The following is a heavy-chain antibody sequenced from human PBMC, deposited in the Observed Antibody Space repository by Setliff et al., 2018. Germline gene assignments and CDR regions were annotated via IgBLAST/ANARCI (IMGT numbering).Heavy chain of an antibody. D-gene: IGHD3-10*01. CDR2: TYYSGDA. CDR3: VRHVGSRSRGYNYYYYYMDV. Sequence: PSETLSLTCTVSGGSISTNTYFWGWIRQSPGEGLEWIGNTYYSGDAYYNPSLKSRVTISVDTSRNQFSLKLSSVTAADTAVYYCVRHVGSRSRGYNYYYYYMDVWGKGTTVTVSS. J-gene: IGHJ6*03. V-gene: IGHV4-39*01. CDR1: GGSISTNTYF.